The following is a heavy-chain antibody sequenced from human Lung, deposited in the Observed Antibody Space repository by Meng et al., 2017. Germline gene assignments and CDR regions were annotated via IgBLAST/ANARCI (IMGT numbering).Heavy chain of an antibody. Sequence: VQLGEFGGGVVQPGRSLRLSCAAFGFTFSRNAMHWVRQAPGKGLEWVAAISYDGSNQHYADSVKGRFTISRDNSENTLYLQMNSLRAEDTAVYYCARNNYGDYYFDYWGQGTLVTVSS. J-gene: IGHJ4*02. V-gene: IGHV3-30*01. CDR1: GFTFSRNA. CDR2: ISYDGSNQ. CDR3: ARNNYGDYYFDY. D-gene: IGHD4-17*01.